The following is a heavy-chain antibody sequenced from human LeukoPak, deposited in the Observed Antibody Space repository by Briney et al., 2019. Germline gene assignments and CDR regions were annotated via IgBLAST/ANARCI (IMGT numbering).Heavy chain of an antibody. CDR1: GGSISSSSYY. CDR2: ICYSGST. D-gene: IGHD6-19*01. CDR3: ARLPYSSGWFDAFDI. V-gene: IGHV4-39*01. Sequence: PSETLSLTCTVSGGSISSSSYYWTWIRQPPGQGLEWIGNICYSGSTHYNPSLKSRVTISIDTFKNQFSLKLTSVTAADTAVYYCARLPYSSGWFDAFDIWGQGTVVTVSS. J-gene: IGHJ3*02.